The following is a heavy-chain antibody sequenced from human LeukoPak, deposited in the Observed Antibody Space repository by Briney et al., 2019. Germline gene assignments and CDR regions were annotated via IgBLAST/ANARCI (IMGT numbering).Heavy chain of an antibody. CDR1: GYTFTSYG. CDR3: ARDPWNDYSLGQPFDT. V-gene: IGHV1-18*01. J-gene: IGHJ4*02. Sequence: ASVKVSCKASGYTFTSYGISWVRQAPGQGLEWMGWISAYNGNTNYAQKLQGRVTMTTDTSTSTAYMELRSLRSDDTAVYYCARDPWNDYSLGQPFDTWGQGTLVTVSS. CDR2: ISAYNGNT. D-gene: IGHD1-1*01.